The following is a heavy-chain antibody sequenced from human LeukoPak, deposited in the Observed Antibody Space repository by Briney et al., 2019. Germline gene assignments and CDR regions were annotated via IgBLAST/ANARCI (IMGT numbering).Heavy chain of an antibody. J-gene: IGHJ4*02. CDR3: AREMPSGDSFDY. D-gene: IGHD7-27*01. Sequence: GGSLRLSCAASGFTFSNYWMSWVRQAPGQGLEWVAKIKQDGREKYYVDSMKGRFTISRDNAKNSLYLQLNSLRAEDTAVYYCAREMPSGDSFDYWGQGALVTVSS. CDR1: GFTFSNYW. CDR2: IKQDGREK. V-gene: IGHV3-7*01.